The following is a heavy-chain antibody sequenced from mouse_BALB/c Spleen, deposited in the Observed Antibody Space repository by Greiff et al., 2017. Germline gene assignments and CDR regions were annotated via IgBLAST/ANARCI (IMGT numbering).Heavy chain of an antibody. CDR2: ISSGGSYT. CDR3: ARQGDYDPYYAMDY. J-gene: IGHJ4*01. CDR1: GFTFSSYG. V-gene: IGHV5-6*01. D-gene: IGHD2-4*01. Sequence: DVQLVESGGDLVKPGGSLKLSCAASGFTFSSYGMSWVRQTPDKRLEWVATISSGGSYTYYPDSVKGRFTISRDNAKNTLYLQMSSLKSEDTAMYYCARQGDYDPYYAMDYWGQGTSVTVSS.